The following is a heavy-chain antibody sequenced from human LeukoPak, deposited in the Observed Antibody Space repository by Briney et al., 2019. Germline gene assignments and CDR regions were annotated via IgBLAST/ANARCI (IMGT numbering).Heavy chain of an antibody. Sequence: SQTLSPTCTVSGGSISGGDYYWRWIRQPPGKGLEWIVYIYYSGSTYYNPSLKSRLTISVDTSNNQFSLKLSSVTAADTAVYYCARGPDSSSWYLGGYYYYYMDVWGKGTTVTVSS. CDR1: GGSISGGDYY. CDR2: IYYSGST. V-gene: IGHV4-30-4*08. D-gene: IGHD6-13*01. CDR3: ARGPDSSSWYLGGYYYYYMDV. J-gene: IGHJ6*03.